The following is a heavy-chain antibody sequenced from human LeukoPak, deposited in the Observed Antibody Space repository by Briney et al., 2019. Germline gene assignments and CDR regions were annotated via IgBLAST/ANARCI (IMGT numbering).Heavy chain of an antibody. D-gene: IGHD3-22*01. Sequence: SETLSLTCAVYGGSFSGYYWSWIRQPPGKGLEWIGYIYYSGSTYYNPSLKSRVTISVDTSKNQFSLKLSSVTAADTAVYYCARGRYDSSGYRLGYWGQGTLVTVSS. CDR3: ARGRYDSSGYRLGY. J-gene: IGHJ4*02. CDR2: IYYSGST. CDR1: GGSFSGYY. V-gene: IGHV4-34*09.